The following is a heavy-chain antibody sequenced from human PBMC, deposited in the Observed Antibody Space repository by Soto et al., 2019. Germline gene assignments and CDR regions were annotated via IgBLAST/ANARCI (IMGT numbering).Heavy chain of an antibody. CDR2: IWYDGSNK. D-gene: IGHD3-10*01. J-gene: IGHJ6*02. CDR3: ARDLFLRSYYYYGMDV. Sequence: QVQLVESGGGVVQPGRSLRLSCAASGFTFSSYGMHWVRQAPGKGLEWVAVIWYDGSNKYYADYVKGRFTISRDNSKNTLYLQMNSLRAEDTAVYYCARDLFLRSYYYYGMDVWGQGTTVTVSS. V-gene: IGHV3-33*01. CDR1: GFTFSSYG.